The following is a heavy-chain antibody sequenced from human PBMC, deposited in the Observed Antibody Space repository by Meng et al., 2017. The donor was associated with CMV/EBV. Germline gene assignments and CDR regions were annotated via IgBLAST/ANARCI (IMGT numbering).Heavy chain of an antibody. Sequence: SLKISCAASGFTFDDYAMHWVRQAPGKGLEWVSGISWNSGSIGYADSVKGRFTISRDNAKNSLYLQMNSLRAEDTALYYCARYSNKRTPFEPRYYFDYWGQGTLVTVSS. V-gene: IGHV3-9*01. CDR2: ISWNSGSI. CDR1: GFTFDDYA. D-gene: IGHD2/OR15-2a*01. J-gene: IGHJ4*02. CDR3: ARYSNKRTPFEPRYYFDY.